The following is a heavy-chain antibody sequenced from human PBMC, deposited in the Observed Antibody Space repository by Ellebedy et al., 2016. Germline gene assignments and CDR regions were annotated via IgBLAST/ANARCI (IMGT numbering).Heavy chain of an antibody. D-gene: IGHD3-10*01. J-gene: IGHJ4*02. CDR1: GGSISSGGYS. CDR2: IYHSGST. CDR3: ARAAPMGDFDY. V-gene: IGHV4-30-2*01. Sequence: SETLSLXCAASGGSISSGGYSWSWIRQPPGKGLERIGYIYHSGSTYYNPSLKSRVTISVDRSKNQFSLKLSSVTAADTAVYYCARAAPMGDFDYWGQGTLVTVSS.